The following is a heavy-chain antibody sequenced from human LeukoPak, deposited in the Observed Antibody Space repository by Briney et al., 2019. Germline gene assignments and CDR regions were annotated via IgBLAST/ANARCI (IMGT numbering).Heavy chain of an antibody. CDR2: IYYSGST. CDR3: ARTYSRFYYFYMDV. V-gene: IGHV4-39*01. CDR1: GGSISSSSYY. Sequence: PSETLSLTCTVSGGSISSSSYYWGWIRQPPGKGLEWTGSIYYSGSTYYNPSLKSRVTISLDTSKNQISLKLSSVTAADTAVYYCARTYSRFYYFYMDVWGKGTSVTISS. J-gene: IGHJ6*03. D-gene: IGHD6-13*01.